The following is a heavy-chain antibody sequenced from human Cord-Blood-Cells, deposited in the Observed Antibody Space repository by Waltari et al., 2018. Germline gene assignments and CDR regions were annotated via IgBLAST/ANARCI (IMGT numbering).Heavy chain of an antibody. CDR2: SISSSSSS. D-gene: IGHD3-16*02. Sequence: EVQLVESGGGVVRPGGALRGSCGASGFTFSSDRMNWVHQAPGMVVECVLFSISSSSSSFYAVSLKVRFTSSRCNAKHSLYLQMNSRRAEDTTVYFCARAQLSAHDSFDIWGQGTMVTVSS. V-gene: IGHV3-21*01. CDR1: GFTFSSDR. J-gene: IGHJ3*02. CDR3: ARAQLSAHDSFDI.